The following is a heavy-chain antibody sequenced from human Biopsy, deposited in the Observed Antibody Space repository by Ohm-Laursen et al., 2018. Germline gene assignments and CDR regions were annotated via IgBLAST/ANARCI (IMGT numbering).Heavy chain of an antibody. CDR1: GDTFTTSA. J-gene: IGHJ6*02. V-gene: IGHV1-69*04. CDR2: IIPILGTV. CDR3: ASGGIGGIGLDV. Sequence: SCKASGDTFTTSAISWVRQVPGQGLDWMGRIIPILGTVDYGQNFQGRVTIRADTSTTFLELTSLRYDDTAVYYCASGGIGGIGLDVWGLGTTVTVSS. D-gene: IGHD3-10*01.